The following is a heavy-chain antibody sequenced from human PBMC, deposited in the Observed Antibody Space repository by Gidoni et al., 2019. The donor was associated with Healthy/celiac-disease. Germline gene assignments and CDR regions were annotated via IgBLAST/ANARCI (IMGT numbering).Heavy chain of an antibody. CDR3: ATPYRNYSSGYYSNWFDP. D-gene: IGHD3-22*01. CDR1: GYTLTELS. V-gene: IGHV1-24*01. Sequence: QVQLVQSGAEVKKPGASVKVSCKVSGYTLTELSMHWVRQAPGKDREWMGGFDPEDGETIYAQKFQGRVTMTEDTSTDTAYMELSSLRSEDTAVYYCATPYRNYSSGYYSNWFDPWGQGTLVTVSS. CDR2: FDPEDGET. J-gene: IGHJ5*02.